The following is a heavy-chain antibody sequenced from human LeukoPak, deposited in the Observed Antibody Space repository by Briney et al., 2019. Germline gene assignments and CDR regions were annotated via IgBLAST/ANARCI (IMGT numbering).Heavy chain of an antibody. CDR1: GFTFDDYA. V-gene: IGHV3-9*03. Sequence: PGGSLRLSYAASGFTFDDYAMHWVRQTPGKGLEWVSGISWNSGAIGYADSVKGRFTISRDNAKNSLYLQMNSLRPEDMALYYCAKEGGGGKFYFDYWGQGTLVTVSS. CDR3: AKEGGGGKFYFDY. D-gene: IGHD3-16*01. CDR2: ISWNSGAI. J-gene: IGHJ4*02.